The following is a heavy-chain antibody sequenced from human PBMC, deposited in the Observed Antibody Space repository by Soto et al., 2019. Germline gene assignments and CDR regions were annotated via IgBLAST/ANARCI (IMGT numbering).Heavy chain of an antibody. CDR3: ARGSPSVAVAFDL. D-gene: IGHD6-19*01. Sequence: GGSLRLSCAASGFTFSDYYMSWIRQAPGKGLEWVSYISSSGSTIYYADSVKGRFTISRDDAKNSLYLQMNSLRAEDTAVYYCARGSPSVAVAFDLWGRGTLVTVSS. V-gene: IGHV3-11*01. J-gene: IGHJ2*01. CDR1: GFTFSDYY. CDR2: ISSSGSTI.